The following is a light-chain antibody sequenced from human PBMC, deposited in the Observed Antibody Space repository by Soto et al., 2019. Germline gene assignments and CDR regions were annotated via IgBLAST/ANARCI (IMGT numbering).Light chain of an antibody. V-gene: IGKV3-15*01. Sequence: EIVMTQSPATLSVSPGERATLSCRASQSVSSNVAWYQQKPGQAPRLLIYGASTRATGIPGRFSGSGSGTDFTLTISSLQSEDFAVYYWQHYNNLPRTTFCQGTQLEIK. J-gene: IGKJ5*01. CDR3: QHYNNLPRTT. CDR2: GAS. CDR1: QSVSSN.